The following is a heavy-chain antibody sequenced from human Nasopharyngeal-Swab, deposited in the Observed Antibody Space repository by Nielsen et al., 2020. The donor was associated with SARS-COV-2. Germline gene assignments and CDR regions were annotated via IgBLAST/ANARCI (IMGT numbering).Heavy chain of an antibody. CDR1: GFTFSSYA. V-gene: IGHV3-23*01. CDR2: ISGSGGST. Sequence: GESLKISCAASGFTFSSYAMSWVRQAPGKGLEWVSAISGSGGSTYYADSVKGRFTISRDNSKNTLYLQMNGLRAEDTAVYYCAKALGSSGYYFFDYWGQGTLVTVSS. D-gene: IGHD3-22*01. J-gene: IGHJ4*02. CDR3: AKALGSSGYYFFDY.